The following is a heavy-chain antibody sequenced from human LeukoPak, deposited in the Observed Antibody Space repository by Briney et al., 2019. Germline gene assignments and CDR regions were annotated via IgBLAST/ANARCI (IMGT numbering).Heavy chain of an antibody. CDR2: INPNSGGT. V-gene: IGHV1-2*04. CDR3: AKGRGDYYYYGMGV. CDR1: GYTFTGYY. J-gene: IGHJ6*02. Sequence: GASVKVSCKASGYTFTGYYMHWVRQAPGQGLEWMGWINPNSGGTNYAQKFQGWVTMTRDTSISTAYMELSRLRSDDTAVYYCAKGRGDYYYYGMGVWGQGTTVTVSS.